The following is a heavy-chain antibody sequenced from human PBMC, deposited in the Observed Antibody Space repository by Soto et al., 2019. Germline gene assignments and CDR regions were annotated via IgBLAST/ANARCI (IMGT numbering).Heavy chain of an antibody. Sequence: QVQLQESGPGLVKPSQTLSLTCTVSGGSISSGGYYWSWIRQHPGKGLEWIGYIYYSGSTYYNPFLKHRVTISVDTSKNQFSLKLSSVTAADTAVYYCARDLRFRGFYGMDVWGQGTTVTVSS. CDR2: IYYSGST. J-gene: IGHJ6*02. CDR3: ARDLRFRGFYGMDV. CDR1: GGSISSGGYY. V-gene: IGHV4-31*03. D-gene: IGHD3-10*01.